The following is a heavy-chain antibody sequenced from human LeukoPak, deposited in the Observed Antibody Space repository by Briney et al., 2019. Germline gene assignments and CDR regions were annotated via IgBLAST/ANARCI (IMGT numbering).Heavy chain of an antibody. CDR3: AKAIYGDYGGIDY. J-gene: IGHJ4*02. CDR2: ISSNGGST. Sequence: GGSLRLSCAASGFTFSSYARHWVRQAPGKGLEYVSAISSNGGSTYYANSVKGRFTISRDNSKNTLYLQMNSLRAEDTAVYYCAKAIYGDYGGIDYWGQGTLVTVSS. CDR1: GFTFSSYA. D-gene: IGHD4-17*01. V-gene: IGHV3-64*01.